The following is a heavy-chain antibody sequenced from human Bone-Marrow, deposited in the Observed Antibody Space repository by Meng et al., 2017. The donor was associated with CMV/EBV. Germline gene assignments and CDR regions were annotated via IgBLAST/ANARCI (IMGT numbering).Heavy chain of an antibody. CDR2: IIPMLEIT. CDR3: ARERWS. J-gene: IGHJ5*02. V-gene: IGHV1-69*04. D-gene: IGHD2-15*01. CDR1: GGTFSTFT. Sequence: SVKVSCKASGGTFSTFTINWVRQAPGQGLEWMGRIIPMLEITNYAQRFQGRVTITADKSTTTAYMELSSLTSEDTAVYYCARERWSWGQGTLVTVYS.